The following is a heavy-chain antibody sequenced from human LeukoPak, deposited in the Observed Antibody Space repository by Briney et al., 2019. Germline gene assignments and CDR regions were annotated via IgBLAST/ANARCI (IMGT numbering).Heavy chain of an antibody. CDR3: ARKRSNGYHYYYYYMDV. CDR2: INHSGST. V-gene: IGHV4-34*01. J-gene: IGHJ6*03. Sequence: SETLSLTCAVYGGSFSGYYWSWIRQPPGKGLEWIGEINHSGSTNYNPSLKSRVTISVDTSKNQFSLKLSSVTAADTAVYYCARKRSNGYHYYYYYMDVWGKGTTVTVSS. D-gene: IGHD3-22*01. CDR1: GGSFSGYY.